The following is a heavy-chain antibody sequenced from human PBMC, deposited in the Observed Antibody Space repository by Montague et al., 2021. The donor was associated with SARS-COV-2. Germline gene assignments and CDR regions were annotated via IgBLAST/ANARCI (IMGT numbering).Heavy chain of an antibody. CDR2: VNSGGST. CDR1: GASFSGNY. Sequence: SETLSPTCTVSGASFSGNYWTWLRQSPGKGLEWTGEVNSGGSTNYNPSYKSRVAISVDTSKNQFSLSLRSLTAADTATYFCARSHYGDYFDFWGHGTQVTVSS. D-gene: IGHD4-17*01. CDR3: ARSHYGDYFDF. J-gene: IGHJ4*01. V-gene: IGHV4-34*01.